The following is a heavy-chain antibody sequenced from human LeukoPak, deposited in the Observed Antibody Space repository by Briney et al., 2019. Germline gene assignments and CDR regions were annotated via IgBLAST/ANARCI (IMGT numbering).Heavy chain of an antibody. CDR2: INHSGST. CDR3: ARGLLLRETYYDFWSGLKGFDP. D-gene: IGHD3-3*01. Sequence: SETLSLTCAVYGGPFSGYYWSWIRQPPGKGLEWIGEINHSGSTNYNPSLKSRVTISVDTSKNQFSLKLSSVTAADTAVYYCARGLLLRETYYDFWSGLKGFDPWGQGTLVTVSS. J-gene: IGHJ5*02. CDR1: GGPFSGYY. V-gene: IGHV4-34*01.